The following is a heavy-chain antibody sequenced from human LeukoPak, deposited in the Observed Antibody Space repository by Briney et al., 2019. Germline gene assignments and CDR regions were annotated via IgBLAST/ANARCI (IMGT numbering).Heavy chain of an antibody. V-gene: IGHV3-21*01. D-gene: IGHD6-13*01. J-gene: IGHJ3*02. CDR3: AGPGIAADAGAFDI. CDR2: ISSSSSYI. Sequence: GGSLRLSCAASGFTFSSYAMSWVRQAPGKGLEWVSSISSSSSYIYYADSVKGRFTISRDNAKNSLYLQMNSLRAEDTAVYYCAGPGIAADAGAFDIWGQGTMVTVSS. CDR1: GFTFSSYA.